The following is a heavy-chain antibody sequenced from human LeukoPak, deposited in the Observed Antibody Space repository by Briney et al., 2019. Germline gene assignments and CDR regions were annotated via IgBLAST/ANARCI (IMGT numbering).Heavy chain of an antibody. CDR2: IYHDVAT. Sequence: PSETLSLTCTVSGGHIRSYHYNWIRQTPVKGLEWIGYIYHDVATSYNPSLKSRVTMSVDTSKNQFSLTLISATAADTAVYYCARAQVASRIRLEHWGQGILVTVSS. V-gene: IGHV4-59*01. D-gene: IGHD5-12*01. CDR3: ARAQVASRIRLEH. J-gene: IGHJ1*01. CDR1: GGHIRSYH.